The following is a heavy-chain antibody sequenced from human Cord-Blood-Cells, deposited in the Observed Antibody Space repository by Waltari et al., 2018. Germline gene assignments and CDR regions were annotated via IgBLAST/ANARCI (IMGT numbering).Heavy chain of an antibody. Sequence: QVQLVESGGGVVQPGRSLRLSCAASGFTFSSYGMHWVRQAQGKGLEWVAVISYDGSNKYYADSLKGRFTISRDNSKNTLYLQMNSLRAEDTAVYYCAKDSTDYWGQGTLVTVSS. CDR1: GFTFSSYG. V-gene: IGHV3-30*18. CDR2: ISYDGSNK. CDR3: AKDSTDY. J-gene: IGHJ4*02.